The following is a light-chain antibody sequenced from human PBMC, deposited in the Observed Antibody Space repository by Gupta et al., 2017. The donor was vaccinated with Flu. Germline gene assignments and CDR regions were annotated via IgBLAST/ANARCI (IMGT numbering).Light chain of an antibody. J-gene: IGKJ2*02. CDR2: AAS. V-gene: IGKV1-39*01. Sequence: PSSLSASVGDRVTITCRASENIYNYVNWYQQNPGEPPNLLMFAASSLQSGVPSRFSGSGSGTDFTLTISRLQPEDFATYYCQQSDSNPCTFGQGTKVDIK. CDR1: ENIYNY. CDR3: QQSDSNPCT.